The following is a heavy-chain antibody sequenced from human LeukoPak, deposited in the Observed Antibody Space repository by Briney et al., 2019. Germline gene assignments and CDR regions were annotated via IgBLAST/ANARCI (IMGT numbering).Heavy chain of an antibody. V-gene: IGHV1-2*02. J-gene: IGHJ4*02. CDR3: ARDSGYSSGWYINRPHWVDY. CDR1: GYTFTGYY. Sequence: ASVKVSCKASGYTFTGYYMHWVRQAPGQGLEWMGWINPNSGGTDYAQKFPGRVTMTRDTSISAAYMELSRLRSDDTAVYYCARDSGYSSGWYINRPHWVDYRGQGTLVTVSS. CDR2: INPNSGGT. D-gene: IGHD6-19*01.